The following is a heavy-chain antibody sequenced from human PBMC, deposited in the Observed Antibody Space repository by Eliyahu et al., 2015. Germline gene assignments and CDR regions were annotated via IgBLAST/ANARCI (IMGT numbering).Heavy chain of an antibody. V-gene: IGHV3-21*06. Sequence: EVRLVXSGGGLVKPGESLRLAXEASGFSXSXNSMNWVRQAPGKGLELVSSTSSRSNFTAYADSVKGRFTISRDNAKNSLYLQMNSLTVEDTAVYYCAKGIGPRVVMEAGFDYWGQGVLVTVSS. D-gene: IGHD2-15*01. CDR1: GFSXSXNS. CDR2: TSSRSNFT. CDR3: AKGIGPRVVMEAGFDY. J-gene: IGHJ4*02.